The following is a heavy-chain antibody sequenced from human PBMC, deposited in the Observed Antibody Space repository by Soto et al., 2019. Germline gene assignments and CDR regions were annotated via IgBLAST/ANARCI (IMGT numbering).Heavy chain of an antibody. V-gene: IGHV4-59*08. CDR2: IYYSGST. D-gene: IGHD3-22*01. Sequence: SEPLSLTCTVSGGSLSSYHWSWIRQPPGKGLEWIGYIYYSGSTNYNPSLKSRVTISVNTSKNQFSLKLSSVTAADTAVYYCARHGYYYDTLWFQHWGQGTLVTVSS. J-gene: IGHJ1*01. CDR1: GGSLSSYH. CDR3: ARHGYYYDTLWFQH.